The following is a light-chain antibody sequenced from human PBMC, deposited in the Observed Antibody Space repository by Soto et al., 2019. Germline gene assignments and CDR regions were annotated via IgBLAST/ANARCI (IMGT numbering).Light chain of an antibody. J-gene: IGLJ3*02. CDR1: SSNIGRNA. Sequence: QSVLTQSPSASGTPGQRVTISCSGSSSNIGRNAVNWYQQLPGTAPKLLIYSHDQRPSGVPDRFSGSKSGTSASLAISGLQSEDEADYYCAAWDDSVFGPVFGGGTKLTVL. CDR2: SHD. CDR3: AAWDDSVFGPV. V-gene: IGLV1-44*01.